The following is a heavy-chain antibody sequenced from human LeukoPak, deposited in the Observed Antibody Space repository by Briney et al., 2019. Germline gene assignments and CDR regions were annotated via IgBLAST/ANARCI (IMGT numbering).Heavy chain of an antibody. CDR1: GFTFSSYS. CDR3: AREFVGTTSYYYYYMDV. V-gene: IGHV3-48*01. D-gene: IGHD1-26*01. J-gene: IGHJ6*03. Sequence: PGGSLRLSCAASGFTFSSYSMNWVRQAPGKGLEWVSYISSSVSTIYYADSVKGRFTISRDNAKSSLYLQMNSLRAEDTAVYYCAREFVGTTSYYYYYMDVWGKGTTVTVSS. CDR2: ISSSVSTI.